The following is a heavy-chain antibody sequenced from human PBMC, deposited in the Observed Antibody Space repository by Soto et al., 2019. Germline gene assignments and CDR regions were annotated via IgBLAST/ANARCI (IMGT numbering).Heavy chain of an antibody. V-gene: IGHV1-2*02. CDR1: GYTFTGYY. D-gene: IGHD6-6*01. J-gene: IGHJ4*02. CDR2: INPNSGGT. CDR3: ARDQQLVPSLNFDY. Sequence: ASVKVSCKASGYTFTGYYMHWVRQAPGQGLEWMGWINPNSGGTNYAQKFQGRVTMTRDTSISTAYMELSRLRSDDTAVYYCARDQQLVPSLNFDYWGKGTLVTVSS.